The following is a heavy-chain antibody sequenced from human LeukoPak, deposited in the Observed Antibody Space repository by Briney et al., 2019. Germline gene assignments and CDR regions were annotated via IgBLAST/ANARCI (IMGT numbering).Heavy chain of an antibody. Sequence: SETLSLTCTVSGGSISTYYWSWIRQPPGKGLEWIGYIYYSGSTNYNPSLKSRVTISVDTSKNQFSLKLSSVTAADTAVYYCARYADFIAAAGTVEYYFDYWGQGTLVTVSS. CDR3: ARYADFIAAAGTVEYYFDY. D-gene: IGHD6-13*01. J-gene: IGHJ4*02. CDR2: IYYSGST. CDR1: GGSISTYY. V-gene: IGHV4-59*12.